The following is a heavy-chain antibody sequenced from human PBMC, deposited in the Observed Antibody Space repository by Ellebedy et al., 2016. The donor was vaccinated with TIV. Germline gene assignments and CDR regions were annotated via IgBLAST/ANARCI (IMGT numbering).Heavy chain of an antibody. CDR3: AKTRGDSSGWMEFDY. V-gene: IGHV3-23*01. Sequence: PGGSLRLSCAASGLTFSSYAMGWVRQTPGKGLEWVSGLSGRTASTYYADSVNGRFTISRDNSKNTLYLQMNSLRAEDTAVYYCAKTRGDSSGWMEFDYWGQGTLVTVSS. D-gene: IGHD6-19*01. CDR2: LSGRTAST. CDR1: GLTFSSYA. J-gene: IGHJ4*02.